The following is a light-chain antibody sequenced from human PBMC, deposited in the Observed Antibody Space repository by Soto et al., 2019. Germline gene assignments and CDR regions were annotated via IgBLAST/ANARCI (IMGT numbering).Light chain of an antibody. V-gene: IGKV1-39*01. J-gene: IGKJ5*01. CDR1: QSISSY. Sequence: SITSVSSQSISSYLNWYQQKPAKAPPLLLYAASTLQSVVPPRFGGSGSGTDVTVTISSLHPEEFGTYYCQQGSSSPPVSFAQGTRLEIK. CDR2: AAS. CDR3: QQGSSSPPVS.